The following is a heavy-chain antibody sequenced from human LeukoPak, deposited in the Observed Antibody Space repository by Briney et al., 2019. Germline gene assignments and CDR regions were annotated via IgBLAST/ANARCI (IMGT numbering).Heavy chain of an antibody. V-gene: IGHV4-39*07. J-gene: IGHJ3*02. CDR3: ARAPLVTGAFDI. CDR2: IYYSGST. D-gene: IGHD2-21*02. Sequence: SETLSLTCTVSGGSISSSSYYWGWIRQPPGKGLEWIGSIYYSGSTYYNPSLKSRVTISVDTSKNQFSLKLSSVTAADTAVYYCARAPLVTGAFDIWGQGTMVTVSS. CDR1: GGSISSSSYY.